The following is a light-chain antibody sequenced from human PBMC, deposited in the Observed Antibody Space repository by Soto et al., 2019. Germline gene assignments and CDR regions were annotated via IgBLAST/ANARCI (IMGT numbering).Light chain of an antibody. J-gene: IGKJ4*01. Sequence: DIVMTQSPDSLAVSLGERATINCKSSQSVLYSSNNKNYLVWYQQKPGQPHKLLIYWASTRESGVPDRFSGSGSGTDFTLTSSSLQAEDVAVYYCQQYYSTPHTFGGGTKVEIK. V-gene: IGKV4-1*01. CDR1: QSVLYSSNNKNY. CDR2: WAS. CDR3: QQYYSTPHT.